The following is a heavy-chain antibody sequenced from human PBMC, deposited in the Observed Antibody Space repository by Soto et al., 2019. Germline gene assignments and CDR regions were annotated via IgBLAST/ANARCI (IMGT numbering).Heavy chain of an antibody. Sequence: QVQVQESGPGLVKPSETLSLTCTVSGGSISNHYWSWIRQSPGKGLDWIANIYHSGTTNYNLSLKGRVTISLDSSKNQVSLKLNSVTAADTAVYYCARGGYRTLAWFDPWGQGTLVTVSS. J-gene: IGHJ5*02. D-gene: IGHD6-13*01. CDR1: GGSISNHY. CDR2: IYHSGTT. V-gene: IGHV4-59*11. CDR3: ARGGYRTLAWFDP.